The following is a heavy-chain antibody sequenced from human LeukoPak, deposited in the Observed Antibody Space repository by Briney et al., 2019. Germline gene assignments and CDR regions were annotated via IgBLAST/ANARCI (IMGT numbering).Heavy chain of an antibody. D-gene: IGHD5-12*01. J-gene: IGHJ4*02. V-gene: IGHV3-23*01. CDR2: ISGSGGST. CDR3: AKDMGRGYSDTGDY. Sequence: GGSLRLSCAASGFTFSSSAMSWVRQAPGKGLEWVSAISGSGGSTYYADSVKGRFTISRDNSKNTLYLQMNSLRAEDTAVYYCAKDMGRGYSDTGDYWGQGTLVTVSS. CDR1: GFTFSSSA.